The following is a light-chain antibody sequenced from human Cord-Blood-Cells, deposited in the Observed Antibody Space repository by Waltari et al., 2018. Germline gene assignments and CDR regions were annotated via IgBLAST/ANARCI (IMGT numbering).Light chain of an antibody. V-gene: IGLV2-14*01. J-gene: IGLJ3*02. CDR2: DVS. CDR1: SSDVGGYNY. CDR3: SSYTSRSTWV. Sequence: QSALTQPASVSGSPGQSITISCTGTSSDVGGYNYVSWYQQHPGKAPKLMIYDVSKRPSGVSNRFSGSTSGNTASLTSSGLQDEDEADYYCSSYTSRSTWVFGGGTKLTVL.